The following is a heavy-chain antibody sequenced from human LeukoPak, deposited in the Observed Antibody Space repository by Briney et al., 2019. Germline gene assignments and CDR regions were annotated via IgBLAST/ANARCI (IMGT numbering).Heavy chain of an antibody. CDR3: AKGSGSGWYGWFDP. CDR1: GFTFDDYG. Sequence: GGSLRLSCAASGFTFDDYGMSWVRQAPGKGLEWVSCIDASGVNTYYADSVKGRFTISRDNSNNTLYLQMNSLRAEDTAVYYCAKGSGSGWYGWFDPWGQGTLVTVSS. V-gene: IGHV3-23*01. J-gene: IGHJ5*02. CDR2: IDASGVNT. D-gene: IGHD6-19*01.